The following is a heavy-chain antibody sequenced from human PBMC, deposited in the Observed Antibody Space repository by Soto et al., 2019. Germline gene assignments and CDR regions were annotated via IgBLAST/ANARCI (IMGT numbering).Heavy chain of an antibody. J-gene: IGHJ4*02. V-gene: IGHV1-46*01. CDR1: GYIFTNYY. D-gene: IGHD6-13*01. Sequence: VQLVQSGAEVKKPGASVKVSCKASGYIFTNYYIHWVRQAPGQGLEWMAIINPLPTSGSTNYAQKFQGRVTVTRDTSTSTVYLELSSRRSDDTAVYYCARDLAAAAYWGQGTLVTVSS. CDR2: INPLPTSGST. CDR3: ARDLAAAAY.